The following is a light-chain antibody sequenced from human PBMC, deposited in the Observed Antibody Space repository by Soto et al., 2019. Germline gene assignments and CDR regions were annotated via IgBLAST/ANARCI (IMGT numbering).Light chain of an antibody. Sequence: EIVLTQSPATLSLSPGERATLSCRASQSVSSYLAWYQQKPGQAPRLLIYDASSRATGIPDRFSGSGSGTDFALTISSLQSEDFAVYYCQQYNNWPETFGQGTKVDI. CDR3: QQYNNWPET. CDR1: QSVSSY. J-gene: IGKJ1*01. CDR2: DAS. V-gene: IGKV3-11*01.